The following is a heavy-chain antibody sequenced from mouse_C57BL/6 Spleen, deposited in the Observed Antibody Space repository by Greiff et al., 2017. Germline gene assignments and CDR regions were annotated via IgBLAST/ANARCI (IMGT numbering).Heavy chain of an antibody. CDR1: GFTFSSYA. D-gene: IGHD2-5*01. V-gene: IGHV5-9-1*02. CDR3: TREDSNYFYYYAMDY. J-gene: IGHJ4*01. CDR2: ISSGGDYI. Sequence: EVKLMESGEGLVKPGGSLKLSCAASGFTFSSYAMSWVRQTPEKRLEWVAYISSGGDYIYYADTVKGRFTISRDNARNTLYLQMSSLKSEDTAMYYCTREDSNYFYYYAMDYWGQGTSVTVSS.